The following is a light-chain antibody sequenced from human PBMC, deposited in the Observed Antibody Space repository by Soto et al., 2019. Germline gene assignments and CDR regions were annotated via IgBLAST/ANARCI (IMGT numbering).Light chain of an antibody. CDR1: QSVSSSY. CDR2: GAS. V-gene: IGKV3-20*01. CDR3: QQYGSSPPIT. Sequence: EIVLTQSPGTLSLSPGERATLSCRASQSVSSSYLAWYQQKPGQAPRLLIYGASSRAKGIPDRFSGSGSGTDFTLTISRLEPEDFAVYYCQQYGSSPPITFGQGTRLEIK. J-gene: IGKJ5*01.